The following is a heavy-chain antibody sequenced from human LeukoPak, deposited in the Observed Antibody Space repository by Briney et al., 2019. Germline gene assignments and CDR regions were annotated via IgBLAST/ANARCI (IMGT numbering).Heavy chain of an antibody. V-gene: IGHV1-46*01. CDR3: ARAGIVVVPRHMDV. D-gene: IGHD2-2*01. CDR2: IDPSSGNT. Sequence: ASVKISCKASGYALTNYYMSWVRQAPGQGPEWMGAIDPSSGNTQFAPKFEGRVTVTTDTSTSTVYMEMSSLRSDDTAMYYCARAGIVVVPRHMDVWGKGTTVTVSS. J-gene: IGHJ6*03. CDR1: GYALTNYY.